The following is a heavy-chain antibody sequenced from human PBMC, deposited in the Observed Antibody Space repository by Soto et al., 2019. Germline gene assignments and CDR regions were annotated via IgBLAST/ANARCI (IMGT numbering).Heavy chain of an antibody. CDR2: INHSGST. CDR3: ARHLGEGYFDY. V-gene: IGHV4-34*01. CDR1: GGSISNYY. J-gene: IGHJ4*02. Sequence: SETLSLTCIVSGGSISNYYWSWIRQPPGKGLEWIGEINHSGSTNYNPSLKSRVTISVDTSKNQFSLKLISVTAADTAVYYCARHLGEGYFDYWGQGTLVTVSS.